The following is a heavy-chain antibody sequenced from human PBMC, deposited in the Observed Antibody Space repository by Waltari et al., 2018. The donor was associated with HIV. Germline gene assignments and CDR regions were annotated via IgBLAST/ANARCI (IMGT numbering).Heavy chain of an antibody. CDR1: GYTVRDCG. V-gene: IGHV1-18*01. CDR2: ISGLSEERR. CDR3: ARGSLLRNWLDP. D-gene: IGHD3-22*01. Sequence: QIQLVQSGAEVKKPGASVKVSCKASGYTVRDCGISWVRQAPGQGLEWMGWISGLSEERRNYAQKFQGRVTLSTDTSTTTAYMELRSLRSDDTAIYYCARGSLLRNWLDPWGQGTLVTVSS. J-gene: IGHJ5*02.